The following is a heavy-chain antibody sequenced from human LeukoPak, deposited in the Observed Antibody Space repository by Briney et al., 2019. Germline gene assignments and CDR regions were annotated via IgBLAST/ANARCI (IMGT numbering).Heavy chain of an antibody. V-gene: IGHV1-18*01. D-gene: IGHD6-19*01. Sequence: ASVKVSCKASGYTFISYGIGWVRQAPGQGLEGMGWISTYGGHTSYAQQFQDRVTMTKDTYTSTAYMELRSLRSDDTAVYYCARDGPGAVAGPYSWGQGTMVTVSS. CDR1: GYTFISYG. CDR3: ARDGPGAVAGPYS. J-gene: IGHJ3*01. CDR2: ISTYGGHT.